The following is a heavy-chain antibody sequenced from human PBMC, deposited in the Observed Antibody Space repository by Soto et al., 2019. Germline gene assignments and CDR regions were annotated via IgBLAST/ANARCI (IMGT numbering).Heavy chain of an antibody. V-gene: IGHV1-69*01. Sequence: QVQLVQSGAEVKKPGSSVKVSCQASGGTFSSYAISWVRQAPGQGLEWMGGIIPIFGTANYAQKFQGRVTITADESTSTAYMELSSLSSEDTAVYYFARDIASSSFDPCGQGTLVTVSS. J-gene: IGHJ5*02. CDR2: IIPIFGTA. CDR1: GGTFSSYA. D-gene: IGHD6-13*01. CDR3: ARDIASSSFDP.